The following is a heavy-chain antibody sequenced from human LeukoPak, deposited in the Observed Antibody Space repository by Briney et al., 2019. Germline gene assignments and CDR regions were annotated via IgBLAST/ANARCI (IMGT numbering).Heavy chain of an antibody. V-gene: IGHV4-34*01. CDR1: GGSFSGYY. J-gene: IGHJ5*02. D-gene: IGHD5-18*01. CDR3: ARGYVVQLWLRGPNWFDP. CDR2: INHSGST. Sequence: NPSETLSLTCAVYGGSFSGYYWSWIRQPPGKGLEWIGEINHSGSTNYNPSLKSRVTISVDTSKNQFSLKLSSVTAADTAVYYCARGYVVQLWLRGPNWFDPWGQGTLVTVSS.